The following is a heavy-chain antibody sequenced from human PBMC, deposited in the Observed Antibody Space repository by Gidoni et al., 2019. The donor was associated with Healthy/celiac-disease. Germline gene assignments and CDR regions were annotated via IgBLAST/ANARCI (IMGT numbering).Heavy chain of an antibody. V-gene: IGHV4-39*01. CDR2: IYYSGST. J-gene: IGHJ4*02. CDR1: GGSISSSRYY. D-gene: IGHD3-22*01. Sequence: QLQLQESGPGLVKPSETLSLTCTGSGGSISSSRYYWGWIRQPPGKGLEWIGSIYYSGSTYYTPSLKSRVTISVDTSKNQFSLKLSSVTAADTAVYYCARQGAYDSSGYYWGYFDYWGQGTLVTVSS. CDR3: ARQGAYDSSGYYWGYFDY.